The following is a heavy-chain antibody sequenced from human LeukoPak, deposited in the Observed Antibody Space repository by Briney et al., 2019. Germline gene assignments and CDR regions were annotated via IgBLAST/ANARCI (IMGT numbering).Heavy chain of an antibody. J-gene: IGHJ3*02. CDR3: ARDEADYDILTGYYTCHAFDI. CDR2: MNPNSGNT. Sequence: GASVKVSCKASGYTFTSYDINWVRQATGQGLEWMGWMNPNSGNTGYAQKFQGRVTMTRNTSISTAYMELSSLRSEDTAVYYCARDEADYDILTGYYTCHAFDIWGQGTMVTVSS. CDR1: GYTFTSYD. D-gene: IGHD3-9*01. V-gene: IGHV1-8*01.